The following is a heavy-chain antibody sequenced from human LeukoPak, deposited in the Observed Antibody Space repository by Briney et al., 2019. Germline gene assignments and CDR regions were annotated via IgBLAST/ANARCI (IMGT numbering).Heavy chain of an antibody. Sequence: GGSLRLSCAASGFTFNSSAMGWVRQAPGKGLEWVSAISASGANTFYPDSVKGRFTISRDNSKSTLYLQINSQRAEDTAVFYCARAKWDIRAFDIWGQGTVVTVSS. D-gene: IGHD1-26*01. CDR3: ARAKWDIRAFDI. V-gene: IGHV3-23*01. CDR1: GFTFNSSA. J-gene: IGHJ3*02. CDR2: ISASGANT.